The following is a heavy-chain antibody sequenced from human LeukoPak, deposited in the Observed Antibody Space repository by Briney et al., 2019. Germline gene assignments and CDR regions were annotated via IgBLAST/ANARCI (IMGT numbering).Heavy chain of an antibody. V-gene: IGHV4-39*01. D-gene: IGHD3-10*01. Sequence: SETLSLTCTVSGGSISSSSYYWGWIRQPPGKGLEWIGSIYYSGSTYYNPSLKSRVTISVDTSKNQFSLKLSSVTAADTAVYYCARQIHPPLWFGEIPYYFDYWGQGTLVTVSS. CDR3: ARQIHPPLWFGEIPYYFDY. CDR2: IYYSGST. CDR1: GGSISSSSYY. J-gene: IGHJ4*02.